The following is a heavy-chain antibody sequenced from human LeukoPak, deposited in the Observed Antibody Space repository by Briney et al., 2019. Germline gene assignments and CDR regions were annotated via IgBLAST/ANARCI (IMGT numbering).Heavy chain of an antibody. CDR1: GGSFSGYY. CDR3: ARAGGRDYYDSSGRNFSFDY. CDR2: INHSGST. J-gene: IGHJ4*02. Sequence: SETLSLTCAVYGGSFSGYYWSWIRQPPGKGLEWIGEINHSGSTNYNPSLKSRVTISVDTSKNQFSLKLSSVTAADTAVYYCARAGGRDYYDSSGRNFSFDYWGQGTLVTVSS. D-gene: IGHD3-22*01. V-gene: IGHV4-34*01.